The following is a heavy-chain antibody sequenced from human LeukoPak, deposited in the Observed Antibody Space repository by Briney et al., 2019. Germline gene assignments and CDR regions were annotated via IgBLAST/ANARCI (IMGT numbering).Heavy chain of an antibody. CDR1: GFTFSSYS. Sequence: PGGSLRLSCAASGFTFSSYSMNWVRQAPGKGLEWVSYISGSGNIIYYADSVKGRFTVSRDNAKNSLYLQMNDLRAEDTAVYYCAREDSDYSNYDFWGQGTLVTVSS. J-gene: IGHJ4*02. D-gene: IGHD4-11*01. CDR2: ISGSGNII. CDR3: AREDSDYSNYDF. V-gene: IGHV3-48*04.